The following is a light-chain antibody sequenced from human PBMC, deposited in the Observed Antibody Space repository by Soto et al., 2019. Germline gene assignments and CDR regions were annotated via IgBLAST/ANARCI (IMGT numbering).Light chain of an antibody. V-gene: IGKV3-20*01. CDR2: GAS. CDR1: QSVSSSY. J-gene: IGKJ4*01. CDR3: QQYGSSLLT. Sequence: IVWTQSPGTLSLSPGERATLSCRASQSVSSSYLAWYQQKPGQAPRLLIYGASSRATGIPDRFSGSGSGTDFTLTISRLEPEDFAVYYCQQYGSSLLTFGGGTKVEIK.